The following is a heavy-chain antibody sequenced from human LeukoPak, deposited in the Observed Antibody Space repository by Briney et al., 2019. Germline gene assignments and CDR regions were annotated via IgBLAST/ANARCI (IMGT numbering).Heavy chain of an antibody. J-gene: IGHJ5*02. Sequence: SETLSLTCTVSGGSISSYYWSWIRQPAGKGLEWIGRIYTSGSTNYNPSLKSRVTMSVDTSKNQFSLKLSSVTAADTAVYYCARGIFSSGLRYNWFDPWGQGTLVTVSS. CDR2: IYTSGST. V-gene: IGHV4-4*07. D-gene: IGHD6-19*01. CDR1: GGSISSYY. CDR3: ARGIFSSGLRYNWFDP.